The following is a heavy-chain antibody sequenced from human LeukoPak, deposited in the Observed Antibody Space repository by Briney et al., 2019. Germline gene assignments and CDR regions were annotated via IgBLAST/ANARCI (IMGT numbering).Heavy chain of an antibody. D-gene: IGHD6-6*01. J-gene: IGHJ5*02. CDR3: ARRQGNRIAARRDNWFDP. CDR1: GGSISSYY. CDR2: IYTSGST. V-gene: IGHV4-4*09. Sequence: SETLSLTCTVSGGSISSYYWRWIRQPPGKGLEWIGYIYTSGSTNYNPSLKSRVTISVDTSKNQFSLKLSSVTAADTAVYYCARRQGNRIAARRDNWFDPWGQGTLVTVSS.